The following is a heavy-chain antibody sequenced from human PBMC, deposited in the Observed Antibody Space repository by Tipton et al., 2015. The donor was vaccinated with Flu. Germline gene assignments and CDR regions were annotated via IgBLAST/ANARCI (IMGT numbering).Heavy chain of an antibody. CDR2: IYYSGST. D-gene: IGHD3-22*01. Sequence: TLSLTCTVSGGSISSSSYYWGWIRQPPGKGLEWIGSIYYSGSTYYNPSLKSRVPISVDTSKNQFSLKLSSVTAADTAVYYCARVGTYYYDRKNNAFDIWGQGTMVTVSS. V-gene: IGHV4-39*07. CDR1: GGSISSSSYY. CDR3: ARVGTYYYDRKNNAFDI. J-gene: IGHJ3*02.